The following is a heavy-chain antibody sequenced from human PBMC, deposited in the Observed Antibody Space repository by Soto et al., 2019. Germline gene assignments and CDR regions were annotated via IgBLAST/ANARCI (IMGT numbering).Heavy chain of an antibody. CDR1: GYTFTSYG. D-gene: IGHD1-26*01. CDR2: ISAYNGNT. CDR3: ASGTRGWELLRDFDY. J-gene: IGHJ4*02. Sequence: QVQLVQSGAEVKKPGASVKVSCKASGYTFTSYGINWVRQAPGQGLEWMGWISAYNGNTNYAQKLQGRVTMTTDTSTSTAYMELRSMRSDDTAVYYCASGTRGWELLRDFDYWGQGTMVTVSS. V-gene: IGHV1-18*04.